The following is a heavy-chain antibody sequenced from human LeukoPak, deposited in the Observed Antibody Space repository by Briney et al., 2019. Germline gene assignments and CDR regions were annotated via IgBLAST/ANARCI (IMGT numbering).Heavy chain of an antibody. CDR2: ISAYNGNT. D-gene: IGHD3-3*01. V-gene: IGHV1-18*01. CDR3: ARDRGYDFWSGYYYPSPYYFDY. J-gene: IGHJ4*02. CDR1: GYTFTSYG. Sequence: GASVKVSCKASGYTFTSYGISWVRQAPGQGLEWMGWISAYNGNTNYAQKLQGRVTMTTDTSTSTAYMELRSLRSDDTAVYYCARDRGYDFWSGYYYPSPYYFDYWGQGTLVTVSS.